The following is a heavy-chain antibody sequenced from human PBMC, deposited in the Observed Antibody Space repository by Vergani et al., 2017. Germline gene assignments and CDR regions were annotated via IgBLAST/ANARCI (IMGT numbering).Heavy chain of an antibody. J-gene: IGHJ4*02. CDR2: INAGNGNT. D-gene: IGHD6-19*01. V-gene: IGHV1-3*01. CDR3: ASDQRESSGWYYFDY. Sequence: QVQLVQSGAEVKTPGASVKVSCKASGYTFTSYAMHWVRQAPGQRLEWMGWINAGNGNTKYSQKFQGRVTITRDTSASTAYMDLSSVRSEDTSVYYCASDQRESSGWYYFDYWGQGTLVTVSS. CDR1: GYTFTSYA.